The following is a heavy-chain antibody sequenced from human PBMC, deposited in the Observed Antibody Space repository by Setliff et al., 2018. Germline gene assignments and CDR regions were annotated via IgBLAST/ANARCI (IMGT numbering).Heavy chain of an antibody. CDR3: ARMGTPIVGAMEWFDP. J-gene: IGHJ5*01. CDR2: ISHRGDT. Sequence: SETLSLTCTVSGGSITNYYWSWIRQPPGKGLQWIGYISHRGDTNYDPSLRSRVAISVDTSKNKFSLRMTSVTAADTAVYYCARMGTPIVGAMEWFDPWGQGILVTVSS. D-gene: IGHD1-26*01. V-gene: IGHV4-59*12. CDR1: GGSITNYY.